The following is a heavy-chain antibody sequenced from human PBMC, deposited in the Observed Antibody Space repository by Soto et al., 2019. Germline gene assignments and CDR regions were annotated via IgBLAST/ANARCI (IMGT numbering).Heavy chain of an antibody. D-gene: IGHD3-9*01. J-gene: IGHJ4*02. CDR3: ARAPYFDWWFDY. Sequence: PGGSLRLSCAASGFTFSSYSMNWVRQAPGKGLEWVSSISSSSSYIYYADSVKGRFTISRDNAKNSLYLQMNSLRAEDTAVYYCARAPYFDWWFDYWGQGTLVTVPS. CDR2: ISSSSSYI. CDR1: GFTFSSYS. V-gene: IGHV3-21*01.